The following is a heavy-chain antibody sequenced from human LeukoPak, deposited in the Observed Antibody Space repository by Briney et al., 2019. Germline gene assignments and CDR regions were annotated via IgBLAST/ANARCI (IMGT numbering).Heavy chain of an antibody. CDR2: IYTSGST. V-gene: IGHV4-4*07. CDR3: ARDLRGGYYDSSGYYGDYYYYYMDV. Sequence: SETLSLTCTVSGGSISSYYWSWIRQPAGKGLEWIGRIYTSGSTNYNPSLKSRVTMSVDTSKSQFSLKLSSVTAADTAVYYCARDLRGGYYDSSGYYGDYYYYYMDVWGKGTTVTVSS. J-gene: IGHJ6*03. CDR1: GGSISSYY. D-gene: IGHD3-22*01.